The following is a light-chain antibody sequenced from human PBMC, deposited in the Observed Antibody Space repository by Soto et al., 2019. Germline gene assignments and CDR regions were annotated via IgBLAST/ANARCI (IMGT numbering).Light chain of an antibody. CDR1: QSVRSNS. CDR2: GAS. Sequence: EIVLTQTPGTLSLSLGETVTLSCRASQSVRSNSLAWYKHIPGQAPRLLIYGASSRATGVPDRFSGSGSGTDFTLTISRLEPEDFAAYYCQQYGSSPPYTFGQGTKLEIK. J-gene: IGKJ2*01. V-gene: IGKV3-20*01. CDR3: QQYGSSPPYT.